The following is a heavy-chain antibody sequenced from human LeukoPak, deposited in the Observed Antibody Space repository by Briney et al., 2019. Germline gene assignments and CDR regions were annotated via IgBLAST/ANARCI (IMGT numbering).Heavy chain of an antibody. CDR2: IYYSGST. CDR1: DGSISSENYY. Sequence: PSQTLSLTCTVSDGSISSENYYWSWIRQPPGKGLEWIGYIYYSGSTYYNPSLKSRVTISIDTSENQFSLRLSSVTAADTAVYYCVGDRGYWGQGTLVTVSS. J-gene: IGHJ4*02. V-gene: IGHV4-30-4*01. CDR3: VGDRGY.